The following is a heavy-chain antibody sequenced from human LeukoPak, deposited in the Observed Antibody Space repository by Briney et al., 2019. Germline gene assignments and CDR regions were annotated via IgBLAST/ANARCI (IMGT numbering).Heavy chain of an antibody. Sequence: GGSLRLSCAASGFTFSSYGMHWVRQAPGKGLEWVAVIWYDGSNKYYADSVKGRFTISRDNSKNTLYLQMNSLRAEDTAVYYCARFRDGYNSPFDYWGQGILVTVSS. V-gene: IGHV3-33*01. CDR2: IWYDGSNK. D-gene: IGHD5-24*01. CDR3: ARFRDGYNSPFDY. J-gene: IGHJ4*02. CDR1: GFTFSSYG.